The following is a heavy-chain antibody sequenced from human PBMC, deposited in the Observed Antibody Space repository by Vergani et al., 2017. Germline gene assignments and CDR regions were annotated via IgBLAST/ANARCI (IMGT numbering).Heavy chain of an antibody. J-gene: IGHJ4*02. CDR3: ASYKRGYSYGQYYFDY. D-gene: IGHD5-18*01. CDR1: GFTFSSYG. V-gene: IGHV3-33*01. Sequence: QVQLVESGGGVVQPGRSLRLSCAASGFTFSSYGMHWVRQAPGKGLEWVAVIWYDGSNKYYADSVKGRFTISRDNSKNSLYLQMNSLRAEDTAVYYCASYKRGYSYGQYYFDYWGQGTLVTVSS. CDR2: IWYDGSNK.